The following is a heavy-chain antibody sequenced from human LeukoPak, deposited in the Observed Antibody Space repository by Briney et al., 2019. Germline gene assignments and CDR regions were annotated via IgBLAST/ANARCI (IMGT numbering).Heavy chain of an antibody. V-gene: IGHV3-23*01. CDR3: AKSGGWYSSYFDY. J-gene: IGHJ4*02. CDR2: ISGSGAST. CDR1: GFTFSSYA. Sequence: PGGSLRLSCAASGFTFSSYAMRWVRQAPGKGLEWVSAISGSGASTYYADSVKGRFTISRDNSKNTLYLQMNSLRAEDTAVYYCAKSGGWYSSYFDYWGQGTLVTVSS. D-gene: IGHD6-19*01.